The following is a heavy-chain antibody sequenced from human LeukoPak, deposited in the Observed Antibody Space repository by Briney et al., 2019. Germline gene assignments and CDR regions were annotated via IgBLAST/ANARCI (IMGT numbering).Heavy chain of an antibody. J-gene: IGHJ6*03. D-gene: IGHD7-27*01. CDR3: AKTGAGYYYMDV. CDR2: IGGSGGNT. V-gene: IGHV3-23*01. Sequence: GGSLRLSCAASGFTFSTYAMSWARQAPGRGLEWVSIIGGSGGNTYYADSVRGRFTISRDNSKNTLYLQMNTLTAEDTAVYYCAKTGAGYYYMDVWGKGTTVIVSS. CDR1: GFTFSTYA.